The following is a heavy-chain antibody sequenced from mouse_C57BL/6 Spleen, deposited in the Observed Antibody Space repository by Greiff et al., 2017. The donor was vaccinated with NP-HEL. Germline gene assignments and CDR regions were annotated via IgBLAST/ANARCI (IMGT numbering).Heavy chain of an antibody. CDR2: INPNNGGT. CDR3: ASGWLRGYFDV. D-gene: IGHD2-2*01. CDR1: GYTFTDYN. V-gene: IGHV1-22*01. Sequence: EVQLQQSGPELVKPGASVKMSCKASGYTFTDYNMHWVKQSHGKSLEWIGYINPNNGGTSYNQKFKGKATLTVNKSSSTAYMELRSLTSEDSAVYYCASGWLRGYFDVWGTGTTVTVSS. J-gene: IGHJ1*03.